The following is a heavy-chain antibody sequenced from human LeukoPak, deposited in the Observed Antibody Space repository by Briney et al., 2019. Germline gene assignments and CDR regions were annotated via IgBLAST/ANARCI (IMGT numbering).Heavy chain of an antibody. CDR1: GFTLSTYA. CDR3: AKTDGYTSGWSGIDY. D-gene: IGHD6-19*01. Sequence: TGGSLRLSCAASGFTLSTYAMHWVRQAPGKGLEWVAVIWYDGSNKYYADSVKGRFTISRDNSKNTLYLQMNSLRVEDTAVYYCAKTDGYTSGWSGIDYWGQGTLVTVSS. J-gene: IGHJ4*02. V-gene: IGHV3-33*08. CDR2: IWYDGSNK.